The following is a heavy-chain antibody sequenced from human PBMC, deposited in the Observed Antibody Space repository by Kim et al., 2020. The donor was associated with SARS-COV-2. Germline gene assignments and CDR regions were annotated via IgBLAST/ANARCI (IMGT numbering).Heavy chain of an antibody. D-gene: IGHD6-19*01. CDR1: GFTFSSYS. J-gene: IGHJ5*02. CDR3: ARDPSIAVAGMAWFDP. CDR2: ISSSSSYI. V-gene: IGHV3-21*01. Sequence: GGSLRLSCAASGFTFSSYSMNWVRQAPGKGLEWVSSISSSSSYIYYADSVKGRFTISRDNAKNSLYLQMNSLRAEDTAVYYCARDPSIAVAGMAWFDPWGQGTLVTVSS.